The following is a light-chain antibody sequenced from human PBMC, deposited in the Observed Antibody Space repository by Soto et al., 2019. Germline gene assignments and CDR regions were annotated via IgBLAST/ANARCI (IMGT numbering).Light chain of an antibody. CDR2: KAS. Sequence: DIQMTQSPSTLSASVGDRVTITCRASQSISSWLAWYQQKPGKAPKLLSYKASSLESGVPSRFSGSGSGTEFTLTISSLQPDDLATYYCQQYNSFPTFGQGTKVEI. CDR3: QQYNSFPT. V-gene: IGKV1-5*03. J-gene: IGKJ1*01. CDR1: QSISSW.